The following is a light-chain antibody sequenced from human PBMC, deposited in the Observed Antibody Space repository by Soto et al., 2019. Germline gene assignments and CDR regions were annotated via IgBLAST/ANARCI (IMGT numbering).Light chain of an antibody. CDR2: DVS. CDR1: SSDVGGYNS. J-gene: IGLJ3*02. Sequence: QSVLTQPASVSGSPGQSITISGTGTSSDVGGYNSVSWYQQHPGKAPQLMIYDVSYRPSGVSDRFSGSKSGNTASLTVSGLRAEDEADYYCSSYASTATRVFGGGTKVTVL. CDR3: SSYASTATRV. V-gene: IGLV2-14*01.